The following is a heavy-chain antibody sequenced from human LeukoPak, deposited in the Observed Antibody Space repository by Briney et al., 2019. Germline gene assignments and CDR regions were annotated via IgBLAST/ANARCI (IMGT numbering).Heavy chain of an antibody. J-gene: IGHJ6*03. CDR3: ARGPGPYGSGSHHYYYYYMDV. V-gene: IGHV1-69*06. Sequence: GASVKVSCKASGGTFSSYAISWVRQAPGQGLEWMGGIIPIFGTANYAQKFQGRVTITADKSTSTAYMELSSLRSEDTAVYYCARGPGPYGSGSHHYYYYYMDVWGKGTTVTISS. CDR2: IIPIFGTA. D-gene: IGHD3-10*01. CDR1: GGTFSSYA.